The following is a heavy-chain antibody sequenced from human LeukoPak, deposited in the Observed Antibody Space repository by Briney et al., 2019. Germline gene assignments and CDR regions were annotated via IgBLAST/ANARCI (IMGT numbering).Heavy chain of an antibody. CDR1: GFTFSNYA. CDR2: ISGSGVNT. J-gene: IGHJ4*02. V-gene: IGHV3-23*01. Sequence: GGSLRLSCAASGFTFSNYAMSWVRQAPGKGLEWVSAISGSGVNTYYADSVKGRFTISRDNSKNTLYLQMNSLGAEDTAVYYCAKAPSTMAKALFDYWGQGTLVNVSS. D-gene: IGHD3-10*01. CDR3: AKAPSTMAKALFDY.